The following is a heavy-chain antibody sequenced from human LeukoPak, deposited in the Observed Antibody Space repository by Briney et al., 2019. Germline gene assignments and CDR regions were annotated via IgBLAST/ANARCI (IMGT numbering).Heavy chain of an antibody. J-gene: IGHJ3*02. V-gene: IGHV4-30-4*01. D-gene: IGHD2-2*01. CDR1: GGSISSGVYY. CDR3: AGDRGGGPAALYDAFNI. CDR2: IYYSGST. Sequence: TPSQTLSLACTVSGGSISSGVYYGSSISQPPGNWLEWIGYIYYSGSTYYNPSLKSRLTISSDTSKNQFSLKLSSVAAAVTAVYYSAGDRGGGPAALYDAFNIWGQGTMVTVSS.